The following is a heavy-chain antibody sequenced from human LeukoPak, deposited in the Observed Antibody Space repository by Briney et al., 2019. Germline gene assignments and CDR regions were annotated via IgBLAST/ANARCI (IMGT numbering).Heavy chain of an antibody. CDR3: AREMYYDILTGYWNAFDI. D-gene: IGHD3-9*01. J-gene: IGHJ3*02. CDR2: INHSGST. CDR1: GGSFSGYY. V-gene: IGHV4-34*01. Sequence: SETLSLTCAVWGGSFSGYYWSWIRQPPGKGLEWIGEINHSGSTNYNPSLKSRVTISVDTSKNQFSLKLSSVTAADTAVYYCAREMYYDILTGYWNAFDIWGQGTMVTVSS.